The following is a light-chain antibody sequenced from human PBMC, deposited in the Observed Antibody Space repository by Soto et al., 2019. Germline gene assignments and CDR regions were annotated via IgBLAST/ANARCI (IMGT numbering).Light chain of an antibody. CDR3: QQYYNWPPYT. V-gene: IGKV4-1*01. CDR2: WAS. CDR1: QSVLYSSNNKNY. J-gene: IGKJ2*01. Sequence: DIVMTQSPDSLAVSLGERATINCKSSQSVLYSSNNKNYLAWYQQKPGQPPKLLIYWASTRESGVPDRFSGSGSGTDFTLTISGLQSDDFAIYYCQQYYNWPPYTFGQGTRLQIK.